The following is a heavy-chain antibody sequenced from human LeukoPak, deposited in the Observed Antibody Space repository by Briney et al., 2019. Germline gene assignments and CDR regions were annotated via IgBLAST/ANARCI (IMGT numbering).Heavy chain of an antibody. CDR1: GFTFSSYG. D-gene: IGHD6-6*01. J-gene: IGHJ6*03. CDR2: IRSDGSNK. CDR3: ARADSSIAARLSRSSIFNYYYYMDV. Sequence: GGSLRLSCAASGFTFSSYGMHWVRQAPGKGLKWVAFIRSDGSNKYYADSVKGRFTISRDNAKNSLYLQMNSLRDEDTAVYYCARADSSIAARLSRSSIFNYYYYMDVWGKGTTVTVSS. V-gene: IGHV3-30*02.